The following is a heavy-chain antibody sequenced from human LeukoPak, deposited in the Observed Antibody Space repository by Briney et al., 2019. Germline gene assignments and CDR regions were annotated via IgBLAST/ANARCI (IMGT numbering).Heavy chain of an antibody. J-gene: IGHJ4*02. V-gene: IGHV3-9*03. D-gene: IGHD3-22*01. CDR3: AKGGSMVITSFLDY. CDR1: GFTFSSYA. Sequence: GRSLRLSCAASGFTFSSYAMHWVRQAPGKGLEWVSGISWNSGSIGYADSVKGRFTISRDNAKNSLYLQMNSLRAEDMALYYCAKGGSMVITSFLDYWGQGTLVTVSS. CDR2: ISWNSGSI.